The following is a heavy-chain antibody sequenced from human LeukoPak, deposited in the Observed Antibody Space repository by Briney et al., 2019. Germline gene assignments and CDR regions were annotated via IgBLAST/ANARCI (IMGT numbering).Heavy chain of an antibody. CDR1: GFTFRDSS. Sequence: GGSLRLSCAASGFTFRDSSMNWGPQAPGKGLEWVSSISGSSSYIYYADSLKGRFTISRDNAKNTLYLQMISLRAEDTAVYYCARSGYGSYFDYWGQGTLVTVSS. V-gene: IGHV3-21*01. CDR3: ARSGYGSYFDY. CDR2: ISGSSSYI. D-gene: IGHD3-10*01. J-gene: IGHJ4*02.